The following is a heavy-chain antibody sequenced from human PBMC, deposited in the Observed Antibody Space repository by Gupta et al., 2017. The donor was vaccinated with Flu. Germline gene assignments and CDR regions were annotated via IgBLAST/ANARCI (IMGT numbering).Heavy chain of an antibody. V-gene: IGHV1-69*01. D-gene: IGHD3-10*01. Sequence: FNNYGITWVRQAPGQGLEWMGEIIPSSGTTNDAQKFQDRVTFTADEATGTVYMEVRRLRSDDTAFYYWAREKRDGHNLFYWGQGTLVTVSS. CDR1: FNNYG. J-gene: IGHJ4*02. CDR2: IIPSSGTT. CDR3: AREKRDGHNLFY.